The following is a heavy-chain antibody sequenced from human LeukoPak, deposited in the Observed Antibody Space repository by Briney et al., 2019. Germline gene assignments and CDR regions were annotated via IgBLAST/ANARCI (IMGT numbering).Heavy chain of an antibody. V-gene: IGHV1-18*01. CDR2: ISGYSGNT. D-gene: IGHD6-13*01. Sequence: GASVKVSCKPSGYIFISYGISWVRQAPGQGLEWMGWISGYSGNTNYAQKLQGRVTMTTDTSTSTVYMELRSLRSDDTAVYYCARRQVYSSSYQIDYWGQGTLVTVSS. CDR3: ARRQVYSSSYQIDY. CDR1: GYIFISYG. J-gene: IGHJ4*02.